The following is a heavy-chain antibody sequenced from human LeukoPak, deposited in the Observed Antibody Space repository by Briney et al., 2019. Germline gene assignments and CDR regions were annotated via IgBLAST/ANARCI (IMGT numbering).Heavy chain of an antibody. J-gene: IGHJ6*02. CDR2: IKQDGSEK. Sequence: GGSLRLSCAASGFTFSIYWMSWVRQAPGKGLEWVANIKQDGSEKYCVDSVKGRFTISRDNAKSSLYLQMNSLRADDTAVYYCARERSSGWSSAMDVWGQGTTVTVSS. CDR1: GFTFSIYW. CDR3: ARERSSGWSSAMDV. D-gene: IGHD6-19*01. V-gene: IGHV3-7*01.